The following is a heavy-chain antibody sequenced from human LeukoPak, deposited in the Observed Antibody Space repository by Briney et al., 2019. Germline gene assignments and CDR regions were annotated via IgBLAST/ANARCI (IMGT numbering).Heavy chain of an antibody. J-gene: IGHJ4*02. V-gene: IGHV3-7*01. Sequence: AGGSLRLSCAASGFTFSRAWMSWVRQAPGKGLEWVANIKEDGSEDYYADSVEGRFAISKDNAKNSLYLQMNSLRAEDTAMYYCAKGLWLQPFFDYWGQGILVTVSS. CDR3: AKGLWLQPFFDY. CDR1: GFTFSRAW. CDR2: IKEDGSED. D-gene: IGHD5-24*01.